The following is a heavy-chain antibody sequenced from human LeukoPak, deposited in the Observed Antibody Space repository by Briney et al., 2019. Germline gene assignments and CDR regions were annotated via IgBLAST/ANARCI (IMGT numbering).Heavy chain of an antibody. CDR1: VYSFSNYH. J-gene: IGHJ4*02. Sequence: ASVTLSCKTSVYSFSNYHVHWVRQAPGQGLEWVGIMAPRDDGATYAQKFQGRVTMTRDTSTSTLYMDLSSLRPEDTAVYYCAREVRTGIGATDYWGQGTLVTVSS. V-gene: IGHV1-46*01. D-gene: IGHD1-26*01. CDR3: AREVRTGIGATDY. CDR2: MAPRDDGA.